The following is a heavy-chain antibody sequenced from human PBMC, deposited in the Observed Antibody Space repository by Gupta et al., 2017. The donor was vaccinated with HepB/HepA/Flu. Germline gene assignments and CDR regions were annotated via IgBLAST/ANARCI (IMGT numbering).Heavy chain of an antibody. V-gene: IGHV1-2*02. CDR3: ARAPALPRFFDY. J-gene: IGHJ4*02. CDR2: INPNSGDT. CDR1: AYTFTDYY. Sequence: QVQLVQSGAEMKKPGASVRVSCQASAYTFTDYYIHWVRQAPGQGLEWMGWINPNSGDTNYAQKFQGRVTMTRDTSVSAAYMDLSRLRSDDTAVYYCARAPALPRFFDYWGQGTLVTVSS. D-gene: IGHD1-26*01.